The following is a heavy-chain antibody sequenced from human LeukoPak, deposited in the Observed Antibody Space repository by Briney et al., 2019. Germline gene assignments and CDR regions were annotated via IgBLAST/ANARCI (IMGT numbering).Heavy chain of an antibody. CDR3: ARDPHYYGSGSPYFDY. CDR1: GFTFSSYW. V-gene: IGHV3-7*01. J-gene: IGHJ4*02. CDR2: IKQDGSEK. D-gene: IGHD3-10*01. Sequence: PGGSLRLSCAASGFTFSSYWMSWVRQAPGKGLEWVANIKQDGSEKYYVDSVKGRFTISRDNAKNSLYLQMNSLRAEDTAVYYCARDPHYYGSGSPYFDYWGQGTLVTVSS.